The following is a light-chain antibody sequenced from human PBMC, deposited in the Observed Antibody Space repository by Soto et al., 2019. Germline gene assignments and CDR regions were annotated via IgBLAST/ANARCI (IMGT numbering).Light chain of an antibody. Sequence: ETVMTQSPATLSVSPGGRATLSCRASQSISDTLAWYQQKPGQAPRLLIHGASTRATGFPARFSGSGSGTDFTLTISSLPAEYFAVYYCQQYNNWPWTFGQGTKVEIK. CDR2: GAS. V-gene: IGKV3-15*01. CDR3: QQYNNWPWT. CDR1: QSISDT. J-gene: IGKJ1*01.